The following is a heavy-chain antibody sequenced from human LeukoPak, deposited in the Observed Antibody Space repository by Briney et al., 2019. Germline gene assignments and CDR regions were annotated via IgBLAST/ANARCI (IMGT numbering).Heavy chain of an antibody. V-gene: IGHV4-34*01. CDR2: INHSGST. CDR1: GGSFSGYY. Sequence: SETLSLTCAVYGGSFSGYYWSWIRQPPGKGLEWIGEINHSGSTNYNPSLKSRVTISIDTSKHQFSLKRSSVTAADTAVYYCARVQRAFYLSYWGQGTLVTVSS. D-gene: IGHD3-16*01. J-gene: IGHJ4*02. CDR3: ARVQRAFYLSY.